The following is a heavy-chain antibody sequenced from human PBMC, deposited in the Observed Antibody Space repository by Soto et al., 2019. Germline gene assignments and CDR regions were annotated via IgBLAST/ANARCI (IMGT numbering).Heavy chain of an antibody. Sequence: PGGSLRLSCEASGLTLRDYAMTWIRQAPGKGLEWVSLISANDVGTYYADSVKTRFTISTDQSRNTVYLQMDSLRADDTAIYYCAKAKNDYNWDNRPPFDYWGQGTLVTVSS. CDR2: ISANDVGT. V-gene: IGHV3-23*01. CDR1: GLTLRDYA. CDR3: AKAKNDYNWDNRPPFDY. J-gene: IGHJ4*02. D-gene: IGHD1-20*01.